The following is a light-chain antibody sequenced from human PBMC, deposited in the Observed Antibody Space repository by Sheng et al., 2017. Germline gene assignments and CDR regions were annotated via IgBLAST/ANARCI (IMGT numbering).Light chain of an antibody. CDR3: CSYAGSSTYV. J-gene: IGLJ1*01. V-gene: IGLV2-23*01. CDR1: SSDVGGYNY. Sequence: QSALTQPPSASGSPGQSVTISCTGTSSDVGGYNYVSWYQQYPGKGPKLMIYEGSKRPSGVSNRFSGSKSGNTASLTISGLQAEDEADYYCCSYAGSSTYVFGTGTKVTVL. CDR2: EGS.